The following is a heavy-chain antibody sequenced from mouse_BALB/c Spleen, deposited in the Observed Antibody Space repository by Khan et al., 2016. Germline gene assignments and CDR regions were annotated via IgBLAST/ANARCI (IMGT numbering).Heavy chain of an antibody. Sequence: VQLQESGPGLVKPSQSLSLTCTVTGYSIASDYAWNWIRQFPGNKLEWMGYISYSGSTSYNPSLKSRISITRDTSKNQFFLQLNSVTTEDTATYYCANGNYAMDYWGQGTSVTVSS. CDR1: GYSIASDYA. J-gene: IGHJ4*01. D-gene: IGHD2-1*01. V-gene: IGHV3-2*02. CDR2: ISYSGST. CDR3: ANGNYAMDY.